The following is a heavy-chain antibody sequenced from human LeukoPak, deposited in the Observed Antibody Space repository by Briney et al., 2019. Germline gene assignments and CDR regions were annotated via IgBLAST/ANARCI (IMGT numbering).Heavy chain of an antibody. CDR1: GFTVSSNY. Sequence: GGSLRLSCAASGFTVSSNYMSWVRQAPGKGLEWVSVIYSGGSTYYADSVKGRFTISRDNSKNTLYLQMNSLRVEDTAVYYCAREETTVTPGDYWGQGTLVTVSS. CDR3: AREETTVTPGDY. J-gene: IGHJ4*02. CDR2: IYSGGST. D-gene: IGHD4-17*01. V-gene: IGHV3-66*01.